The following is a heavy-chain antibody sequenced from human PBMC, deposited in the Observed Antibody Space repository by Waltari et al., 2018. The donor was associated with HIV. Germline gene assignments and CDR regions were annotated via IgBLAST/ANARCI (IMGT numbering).Heavy chain of an antibody. Sequence: QVLLQESGPGLVQPSETLSLTCTVSGGSITNYYLNWIRQPPGKGLEWIGYIYYSGSTKYNPSLKSRVTISVDTSKNQFSLKLSSVTAADTAVYYCARGTYGDYVYWYFNLWGRGTLVTVSS. CDR1: GGSITNYY. CDR3: ARGTYGDYVYWYFNL. D-gene: IGHD4-17*01. CDR2: IYYSGST. V-gene: IGHV4-59*01. J-gene: IGHJ2*01.